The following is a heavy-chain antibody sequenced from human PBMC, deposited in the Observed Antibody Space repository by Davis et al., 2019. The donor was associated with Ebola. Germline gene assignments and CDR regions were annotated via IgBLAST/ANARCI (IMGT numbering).Heavy chain of an antibody. D-gene: IGHD6-19*01. J-gene: IGHJ4*02. CDR1: GGTFSSYG. Sequence: AASVKVSCKASGGTFSSYGISWVRQAPGQGLEWMGWMNPNSGNTGYAQKFQGRVTMTRNTSISTAYMELSSLRSEDTAVYYCARTSSGWHGFDYWGQGTLVTVSS. V-gene: IGHV1-8*02. CDR3: ARTSSGWHGFDY. CDR2: MNPNSGNT.